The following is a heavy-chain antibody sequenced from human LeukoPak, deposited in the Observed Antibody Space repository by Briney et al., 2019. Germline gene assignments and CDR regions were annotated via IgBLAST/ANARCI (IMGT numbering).Heavy chain of an antibody. Sequence: PGGSLRLSCAASGFTFSSHWMSWVRQAPGKGLEWVANIKQDGSEKYYVDSVKGRFTISRDNAKNSLYLQMNSLRAEDTAVYYCARDPVPFQHWGQGTLVTVSS. CDR1: GFTFSSHW. CDR3: ARDPVPFQH. V-gene: IGHV3-7*03. J-gene: IGHJ1*01. CDR2: IKQDGSEK.